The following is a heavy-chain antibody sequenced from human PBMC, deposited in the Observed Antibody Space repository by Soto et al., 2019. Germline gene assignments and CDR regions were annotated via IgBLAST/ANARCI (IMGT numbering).Heavy chain of an antibody. J-gene: IGHJ6*02. CDR1: GFTFSSYW. D-gene: IGHD2-2*01. CDR2: IKQDGSEK. V-gene: IGHV3-7*01. Sequence: GGSLRLSCAASGFTFSSYWMSWVRQAPGKGLGWVANIKQDGSEKYYVDSVKGRFTISRDNAKNSLYLQMNSLRAEDTAVYYCARRNIVVVPAARGNYYYYGMDVWGQGTTVTVSS. CDR3: ARRNIVVVPAARGNYYYYGMDV.